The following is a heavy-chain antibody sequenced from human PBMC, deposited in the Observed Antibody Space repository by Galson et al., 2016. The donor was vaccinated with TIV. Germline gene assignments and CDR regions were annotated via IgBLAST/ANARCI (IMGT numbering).Heavy chain of an antibody. CDR3: ALPPYCGGECDKYDS. CDR2: INAGNGNT. Sequence: SVKVSCKASGYSFTTYTMHWVRQAPGQRLEWMGWINAGNGNTKYSQKFQGRVTITRDTSASPAYMELSSLRSEDTAVYYCALPPYCGGECDKYDSWCQGTVVAVSS. CDR1: GYSFTTYT. J-gene: IGHJ4*02. D-gene: IGHD2-21*01. V-gene: IGHV1-3*01.